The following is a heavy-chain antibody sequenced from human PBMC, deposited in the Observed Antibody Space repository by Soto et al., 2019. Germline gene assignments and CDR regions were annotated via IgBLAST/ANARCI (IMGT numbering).Heavy chain of an antibody. J-gene: IGHJ4*02. D-gene: IGHD3-10*01. Sequence: SGGSLRPSRSTPGFTLRGYYHRWVRQAPGKGLEWVSYISPTGDTIHYADSVKGRVTVSRDNAKNSLYLEMNSLRAGDTAVYYCVREGSACSHGYWSQGTMVTVSS. CDR3: VREGSACSHGY. V-gene: IGHV3-11*01. CDR1: GFTLRGYY. CDR2: ISPTGDTI.